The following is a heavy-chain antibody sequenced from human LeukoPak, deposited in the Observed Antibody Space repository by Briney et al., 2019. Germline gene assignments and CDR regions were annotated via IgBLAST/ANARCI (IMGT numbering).Heavy chain of an antibody. CDR3: AKVLVPYYYDSSAREY. D-gene: IGHD3-22*01. CDR1: GFTFSSYA. V-gene: IGHV3-23*01. CDR2: ISGSGGST. Sequence: GGSLRLSCAASGFTFSSYAMSWVRQAPGKGLEWVSAISGSGGSTYYADSVKGRFTISRDNSKNTLYLQMNSLRAEDTAVYYCAKVLVPYYYDSSAREYWGQGTLVTVSS. J-gene: IGHJ4*02.